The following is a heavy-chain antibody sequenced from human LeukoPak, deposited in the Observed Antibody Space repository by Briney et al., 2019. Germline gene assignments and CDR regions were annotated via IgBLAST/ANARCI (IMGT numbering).Heavy chain of an antibody. CDR1: GFTFRSYA. Sequence: GGSLRLSCAASGFTFRSYAMQWVRQAPGKGLEWVSYITYNSGTIFYADSVKGRFTISRDNARDSLYLQMSSLRDEDTAVYYCARDSGYSYADDYWGQGTLVTVSS. V-gene: IGHV3-48*02. CDR3: ARDSGYSYADDY. J-gene: IGHJ4*02. CDR2: ITYNSGTI. D-gene: IGHD5-18*01.